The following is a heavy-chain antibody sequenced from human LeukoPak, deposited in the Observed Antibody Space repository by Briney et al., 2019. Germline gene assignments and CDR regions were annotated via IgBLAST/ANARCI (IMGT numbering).Heavy chain of an antibody. CDR3: ARGVHVRVYDSNPHYGHY. J-gene: IGHJ4*02. CDR2: INPRTGST. CDR1: GYTFTSYY. V-gene: IGHV1-46*01. Sequence: ASVKVSCTASGYTFTSYYIFWVRQAPGQGLEWMGIINPRTGSTSYSQKFQGRVTMTRDMSTSTVYMELSSLRSEDTALYYCARGVHVRVYDSNPHYGHYWGQGTLVTVSS. D-gene: IGHD3-22*01.